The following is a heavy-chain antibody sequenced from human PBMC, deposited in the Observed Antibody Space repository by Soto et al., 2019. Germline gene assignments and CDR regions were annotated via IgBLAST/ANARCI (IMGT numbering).Heavy chain of an antibody. CDR2: IYPSDSDT. Sequence: EVQLVQSGAEVKKPGESLKISCKGSGYRFSISWVAWVRQMPGKGLEYVGIIYPSDSDTRYSPPFQGQVTISADNSVSTAYLQWNSLKASDTAIYYCARYSGSYSHAFDIWGQGTVVTVSS. CDR1: GYRFSISW. V-gene: IGHV5-51*01. D-gene: IGHD1-26*01. J-gene: IGHJ3*02. CDR3: ARYSGSYSHAFDI.